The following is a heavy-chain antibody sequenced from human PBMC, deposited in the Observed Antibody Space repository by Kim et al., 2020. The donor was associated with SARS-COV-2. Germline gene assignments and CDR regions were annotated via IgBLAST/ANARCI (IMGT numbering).Heavy chain of an antibody. Sequence: SETLSLTCTVSGGSISSSSYYWGWIRQPPGKGLEWIGSIYYSGSTYYNPSLKSRVTISVDTSKTQFSLKLSPVTAADTAVYYCAGGKITMIVVFVDAFDIWGQGTMVTVSS. D-gene: IGHD3-22*01. CDR2: IYYSGST. CDR1: GGSISSSSYY. CDR3: AGGKITMIVVFVDAFDI. J-gene: IGHJ3*02. V-gene: IGHV4-39*01.